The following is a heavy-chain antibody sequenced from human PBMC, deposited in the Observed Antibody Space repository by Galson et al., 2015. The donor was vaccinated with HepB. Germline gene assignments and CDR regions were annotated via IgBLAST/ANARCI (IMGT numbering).Heavy chain of an antibody. V-gene: IGHV1-2*02. CDR3: ARAEDYGDFDY. Sequence: SVKVSCKASGYPFTISYLHWVRQAPGQRLEWMGWINPNSGGTNYAQKFQGRVTMTRDTSINTAYMELSRLRSDDTAVYYCARAEDYGDFDYWGQGTLVTVSS. D-gene: IGHD4-17*01. CDR1: GYPFTISY. J-gene: IGHJ4*02. CDR2: INPNSGGT.